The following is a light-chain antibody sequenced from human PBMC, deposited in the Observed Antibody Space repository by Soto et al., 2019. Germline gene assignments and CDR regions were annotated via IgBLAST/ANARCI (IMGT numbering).Light chain of an antibody. CDR3: QSYDSSLSAHVV. V-gene: IGLV1-40*01. CDR2: GNS. CDR1: SSNIGAGYD. Sequence: QSVLTQPLSVSGAPGQRVTISCTGSSSNIGAGYDVHWYQQRPGTAPKLLIYGNSNRPSGVPDRFSGSKSGTSASLAITGLQAEDDADYYRQSYDSSLSAHVVFGGGTKLTVL. J-gene: IGLJ2*01.